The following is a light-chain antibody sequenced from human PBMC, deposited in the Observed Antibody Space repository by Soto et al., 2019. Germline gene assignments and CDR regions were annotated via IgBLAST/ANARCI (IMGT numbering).Light chain of an antibody. CDR1: SSDVGGYNY. Sequence: QSALTQPPSASGSPGQSGTISCTGTSSDVGGYNYVSWYQHHPGKAPKLMLYEVNKRPSGVPDRFSGSKSANTASLTVSGLQAEDEADYYCNSYAGNNDYVFGTGTKVTVL. V-gene: IGLV2-8*01. CDR3: NSYAGNNDYV. CDR2: EVN. J-gene: IGLJ1*01.